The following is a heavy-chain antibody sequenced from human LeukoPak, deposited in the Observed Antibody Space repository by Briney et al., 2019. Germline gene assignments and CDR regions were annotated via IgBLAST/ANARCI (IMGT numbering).Heavy chain of an antibody. CDR2: IKSDGSNT. J-gene: IGHJ5*02. D-gene: IGHD3-22*01. V-gene: IGHV3-74*01. Sequence: PGGSLRLSCAASGFTFSSYWMHWVRQAPGKGLVWVSRIKSDGSNTSYADSVKGRFTISRDNAKNTLNLQMNSLRAEDTAVYYCARDLGQYYDTSDNWFDPWGQGTLVTVSS. CDR3: ARDLGQYYDTSDNWFDP. CDR1: GFTFSSYW.